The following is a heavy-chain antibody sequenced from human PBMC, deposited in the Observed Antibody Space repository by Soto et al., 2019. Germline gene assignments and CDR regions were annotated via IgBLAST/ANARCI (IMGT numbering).Heavy chain of an antibody. Sequence: SETLSLTCTVSGGSISSYYWSWIRQPPGKGLDWIGYIYYSGSTNYNPSLKSRVTISVDTSKNQFSLKLSSVTAADTAVYYCARTDYYYDISGYAPDAFDIWG. CDR1: GGSISSYY. CDR3: ARTDYYYDISGYAPDAFDI. V-gene: IGHV4-59*01. J-gene: IGHJ3*02. D-gene: IGHD3-22*01. CDR2: IYYSGST.